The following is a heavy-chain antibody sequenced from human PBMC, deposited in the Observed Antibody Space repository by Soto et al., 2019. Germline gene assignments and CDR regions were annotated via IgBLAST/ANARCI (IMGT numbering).Heavy chain of an antibody. D-gene: IGHD1-26*01. Sequence: QVQLVQSGAEVKKPGSSVKVSCKASGGTFSSYSINWVRQAPGQGLEWMGEIIPIFGTANYAQKFQGRVTITADESTSTAYMELSSLGSEDTAVYDCARDGGRHSGGIDYWGQGTLVTVSS. CDR2: IIPIFGTA. CDR1: GGTFSSYS. V-gene: IGHV1-69*01. J-gene: IGHJ4*02. CDR3: ARDGGRHSGGIDY.